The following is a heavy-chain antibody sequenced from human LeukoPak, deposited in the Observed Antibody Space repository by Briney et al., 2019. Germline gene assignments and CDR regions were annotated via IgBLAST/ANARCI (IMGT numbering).Heavy chain of an antibody. CDR2: VSTYNGVT. V-gene: IGHV1-18*01. CDR3: TRDQGNLGVFDN. Sequence: ASVKVSCKASGYTFSNYGISWVRQAPGQGLEWMGWVSTYNGVTNYAPKLKGRVTMTTDTSASTAHMELRGLTSDDTAVYYCTRDQGNLGVFDNWAQGTLVTVSS. CDR1: GYTFSNYG. J-gene: IGHJ4*02. D-gene: IGHD3-16*01.